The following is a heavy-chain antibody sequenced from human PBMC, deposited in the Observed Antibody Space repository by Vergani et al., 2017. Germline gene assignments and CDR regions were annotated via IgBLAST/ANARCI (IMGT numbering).Heavy chain of an antibody. CDR1: GFTFSSYW. V-gene: IGHV3-23*04. CDR2: ISGSGGST. CDR3: AKEDGDIVVGPAGSFDY. Sequence: EVQLVESGGGLVQPGGSLRLSCAASGFTFSSYWMHWVRQAPGKGLVWVSAISGSGGSTYYADSVKGRFTISRDNSKNTLYLQMNSLRAEDTAVYYCAKEDGDIVVGPAGSFDYWGQGTLVTVSS. J-gene: IGHJ4*02. D-gene: IGHD2-2*01.